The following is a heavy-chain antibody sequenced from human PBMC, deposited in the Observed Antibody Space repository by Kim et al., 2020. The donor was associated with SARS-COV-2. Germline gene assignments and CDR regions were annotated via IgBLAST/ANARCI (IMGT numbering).Heavy chain of an antibody. J-gene: IGHJ4*02. V-gene: IGHV4-59*09. CDR3: ARGSSGYYYGWPDY. D-gene: IGHD3-22*01. Sequence: TPSLKSRVTRSVTTSKNQFSLKLSSVTAADTAVYYCARGSSGYYYGWPDYWGQGTLVTVSS.